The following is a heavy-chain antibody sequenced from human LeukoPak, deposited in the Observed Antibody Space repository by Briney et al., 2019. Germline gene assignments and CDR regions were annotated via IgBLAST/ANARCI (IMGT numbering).Heavy chain of an antibody. CDR3: ARLGTIAAAGSPDY. Sequence: PGGSLRLSCAASGFTLSDYYMSWFRQAPGKGLEWLSYISPTSTTTTYADSVKGRFTISRDNAKNSLYLQMNSLRAEDTAVYYCARLGTIAAAGSPDYWGQGTLVIVSS. CDR2: ISPTSTTT. CDR1: GFTLSDYY. J-gene: IGHJ4*02. V-gene: IGHV3-11*03. D-gene: IGHD6-13*01.